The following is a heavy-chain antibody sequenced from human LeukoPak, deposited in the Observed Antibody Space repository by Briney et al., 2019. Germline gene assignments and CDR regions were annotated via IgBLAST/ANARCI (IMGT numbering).Heavy chain of an antibody. Sequence: GGSLRLSCAASGFNFDEYAMHWVRQAPGKGLEWVSGISWNSGNIGYADSVRGRFTISRDNAKNSLYLQMNSLRAEDTALYYCARSTKYSSSSNYYYYMDVWGKGTTVTVSS. J-gene: IGHJ6*03. CDR2: ISWNSGNI. V-gene: IGHV3-9*01. CDR1: GFNFDEYA. CDR3: ARSTKYSSSSNYYYYMDV. D-gene: IGHD6-6*01.